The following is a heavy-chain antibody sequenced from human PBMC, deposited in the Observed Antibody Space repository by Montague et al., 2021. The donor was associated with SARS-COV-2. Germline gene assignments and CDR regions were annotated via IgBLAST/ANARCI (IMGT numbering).Heavy chain of an antibody. CDR2: IYYSGTT. Sequence: SETLSLTCSVSSGSIISSGYYWGWIRQPPGKELEWIGNIYYSGTTXYNPSLQSRGTIAVDTSKNHLSLRLSSVTAADTAVYFCARGMIRGVTKPFDYWGQGSQVTVSS. J-gene: IGHJ4*02. D-gene: IGHD3-10*01. CDR1: SGSIISSGYY. V-gene: IGHV4-39*02. CDR3: ARGMIRGVTKPFDY.